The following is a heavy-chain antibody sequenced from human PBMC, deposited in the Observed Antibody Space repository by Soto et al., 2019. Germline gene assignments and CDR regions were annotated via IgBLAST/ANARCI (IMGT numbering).Heavy chain of an antibody. Sequence: QVQLQESGPGLVKPSQTLSLTCTVSGGSISSGGYYWSWFRQHPGKGLEWIGYIYYSGSTYYNPSLKSRVTISVDTSKNQFSLKLSSVTAADTAVYYCARDRGSGSYYILDYGMDVWGQGTTVTVSS. D-gene: IGHD3-10*01. V-gene: IGHV4-31*03. CDR1: GGSISSGGYY. J-gene: IGHJ6*02. CDR3: ARDRGSGSYYILDYGMDV. CDR2: IYYSGST.